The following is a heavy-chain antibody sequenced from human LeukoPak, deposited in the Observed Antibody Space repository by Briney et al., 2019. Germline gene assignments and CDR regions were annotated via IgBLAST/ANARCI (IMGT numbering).Heavy chain of an antibody. CDR3: ARETRSTIFGVVMKAYFDY. D-gene: IGHD3-3*01. CDR2: IYYSGST. Sequence: PSETLSLTCAVYGGSLSGYFWSWIRQPPGKGLEWIGYIYYSGSTDYNPSLKSRVTISVDTSKNQFSLKLSSVTAADTAVYYCARETRSTIFGVVMKAYFDYWGQGTLVTVSS. V-gene: IGHV4-59*01. J-gene: IGHJ4*02. CDR1: GGSLSGYF.